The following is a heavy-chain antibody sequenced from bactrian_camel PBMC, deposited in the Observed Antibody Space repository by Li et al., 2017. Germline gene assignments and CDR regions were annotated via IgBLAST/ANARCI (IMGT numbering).Heavy chain of an antibody. J-gene: IGHJ6*01. CDR3: AAEPALFGYCGGGYDQSNGY. Sequence: VQLVESGGGLVQPGGSLRLSCAASGFTFSSYDMSWVRQAPGKGLEWVSSINSGGDSIYYADSVKGRFTISRDNDKNTLYRQMNSLKPEDSAMYYCAAEPALFGYCGGGYDQSNGYWCQGTQVTVS. CDR1: GFTFSSYD. CDR2: INSGGDSI. D-gene: IGHD2*01. V-gene: IGHV3S40*01.